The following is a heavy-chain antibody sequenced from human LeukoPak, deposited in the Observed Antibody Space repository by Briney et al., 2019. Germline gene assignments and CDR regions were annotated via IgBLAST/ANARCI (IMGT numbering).Heavy chain of an antibody. Sequence: LPGGSLRLSCAASGFIFNIYAMNWVRQAPGKGLEWVSGISVSGGGTYYADSVKGRFTISRDNSKNTLYLQMNSLRAEDTAEYFCAKAQGDYCDTCGYNFYYYYGMDAWGQGTTVTVSS. V-gene: IGHV3-23*01. D-gene: IGHD3-22*01. CDR1: GFIFNIYA. CDR2: ISVSGGGT. CDR3: AKAQGDYCDTCGYNFYYYYGMDA. J-gene: IGHJ6*02.